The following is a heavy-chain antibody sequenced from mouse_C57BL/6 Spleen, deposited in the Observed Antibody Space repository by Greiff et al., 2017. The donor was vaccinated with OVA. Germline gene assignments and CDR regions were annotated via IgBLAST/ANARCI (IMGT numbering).Heavy chain of an antibody. CDR3: ATSYYSNPYYYAMDY. J-gene: IGHJ4*01. Sequence: DVHLVESGGGLVKPGGSLKLSCAASGFTFSDYGMHWVRQAPEKGLEWVAYISSGSSTIYYADTVKGRFTISRDNAKNTLFLQMTSLRSEDTAMYYCATSYYSNPYYYAMDYWGQGTSVTVSS. CDR2: ISSGSSTI. D-gene: IGHD2-5*01. V-gene: IGHV5-17*01. CDR1: GFTFSDYG.